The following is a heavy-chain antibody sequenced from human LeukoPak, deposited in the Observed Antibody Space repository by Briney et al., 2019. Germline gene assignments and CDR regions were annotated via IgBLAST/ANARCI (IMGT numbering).Heavy chain of an antibody. CDR2: ISSSSSYI. J-gene: IGHJ4*02. D-gene: IGHD3-10*01. Sequence: PGGSLRLSCAASGFSFSRYSMNWVRQAPGKGLEWVSSISSSSSYIYYADSVKGRFTISRDNAKNSLYLQMNSLRVEDTAVYYCARDRVSGSGSIDYWGQGTLVTVSS. CDR1: GFSFSRYS. V-gene: IGHV3-21*01. CDR3: ARDRVSGSGSIDY.